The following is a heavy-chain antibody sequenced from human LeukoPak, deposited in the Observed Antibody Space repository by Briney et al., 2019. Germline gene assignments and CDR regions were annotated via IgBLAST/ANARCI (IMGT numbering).Heavy chain of an antibody. D-gene: IGHD6-13*01. V-gene: IGHV3-48*03. CDR3: ARVAYGSTWGYFDY. J-gene: IGHJ4*02. CDR1: GFTSSSYE. Sequence: GGSLRLSCAASGFTSSSYEVNWVRQAPGKGLEWVSYISISGSTIYYADSVKGRFTISRDNAKNSLYLQMNSLRAEDTAVYYCARVAYGSTWGYFDYWGQGTLVTVSS. CDR2: ISISGSTI.